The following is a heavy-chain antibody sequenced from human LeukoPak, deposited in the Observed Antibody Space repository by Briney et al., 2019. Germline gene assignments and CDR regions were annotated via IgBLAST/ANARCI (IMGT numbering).Heavy chain of an antibody. CDR2: ISPTGSTT. V-gene: IGHV3-74*01. CDR3: AKDRAPITPYSHYFYGMDV. Sequence: TGGSLRLSCTASGFSFSGHWMHWARQLPGKGLVWVSRISPTGSTTSYADSVKGRFTVSRDNAKNTLYLQVNNLRAEDTAVYYCAKDRAPITPYSHYFYGMDVWGQGTTVTVSS. CDR1: GFSFSGHW. D-gene: IGHD5-12*01. J-gene: IGHJ6*02.